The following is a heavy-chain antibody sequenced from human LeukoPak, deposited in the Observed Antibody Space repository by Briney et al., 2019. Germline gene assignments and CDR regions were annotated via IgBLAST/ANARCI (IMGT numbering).Heavy chain of an antibody. J-gene: IGHJ6*03. CDR1: GGSFSGYY. CDR3: ARSWVVVVPAARGYYYYYMDV. CDR2: INHSGST. D-gene: IGHD2-2*01. Sequence: SETLSLTCAVYGGSFSGYYWSWIRQPPGKGLEWIGEINHSGSTNYNPSLKSRVTISVDTSKNQFSLKLSSVTAADTAVYYCARSWVVVVPAARGYYYYYMDVWGKGTTVTVSS. V-gene: IGHV4-34*01.